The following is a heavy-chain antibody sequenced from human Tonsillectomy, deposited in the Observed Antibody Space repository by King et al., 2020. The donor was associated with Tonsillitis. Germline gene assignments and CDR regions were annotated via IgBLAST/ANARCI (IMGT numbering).Heavy chain of an antibody. CDR1: GYTFTGYY. J-gene: IGHJ4*02. D-gene: IGHD1-14*01. CDR3: ARVDPTTALTAASEGYFDY. V-gene: IGHV1-2*02. Sequence: VQLVESGAEVKKPGASVKVSCKASGYTFTGYYMHWVRQAPGQGLEWMGWLNPNSGGTNYAQKFQGRVTMTRDTSISTAYMELSRLRSDDTAVYYCARVDPTTALTAASEGYFDYWGQGTLVTVSS. CDR2: LNPNSGGT.